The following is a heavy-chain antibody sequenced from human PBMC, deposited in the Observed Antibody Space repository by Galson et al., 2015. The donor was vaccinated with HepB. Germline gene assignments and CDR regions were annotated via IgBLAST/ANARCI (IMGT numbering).Heavy chain of an antibody. D-gene: IGHD5-18*01. CDR2: ISGSGGST. V-gene: IGHV3-23*01. CDR1: GFTFSSYA. J-gene: IGHJ4*02. Sequence: SLRLSCAASGFTFSSYAMSWVRQAPGKGLEWVSAISGSGGSTYYADSVKGRFTISRDNSKNTLYLQMNSLRAEDTAVYYCAKDRIDVDTAMVTMLAHWGQGTLVTVSS. CDR3: AKDRIDVDTAMVTMLAH.